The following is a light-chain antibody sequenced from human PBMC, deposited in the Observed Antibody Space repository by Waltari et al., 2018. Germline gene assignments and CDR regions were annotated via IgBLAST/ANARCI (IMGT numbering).Light chain of an antibody. CDR2: DAS. CDR3: QQFNNYPYT. CDR1: QGISSA. J-gene: IGKJ2*01. V-gene: IGKV1D-13*01. Sequence: AIQLTQSPSSLSASVVDRVTITCRASQGISSALAWYQQKPGKAPKLLIYDASSLESGVPSRFSGSGSETDFTLTISSLQPEDFATYYCQQFNNYPYTFGQGTKLEIK.